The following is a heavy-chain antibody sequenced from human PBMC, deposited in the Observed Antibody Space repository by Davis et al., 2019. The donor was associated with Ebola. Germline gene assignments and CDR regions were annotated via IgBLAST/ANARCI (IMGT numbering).Heavy chain of an antibody. CDR1: GGSISRTTYY. D-gene: IGHD2-21*01. Sequence: MPSETLSLTCIVSGGSISRTTYYWGWIRQPPGKGLEWIGTIYYSGSSYYNPSLKSRVTMSMDTSKNQFSLKLSSVTAADTAVYYCARGMVVIANDAFDIWGQGTMVTVSS. CDR2: IYYSGSS. V-gene: IGHV4-39*07. CDR3: ARGMVVIANDAFDI. J-gene: IGHJ3*02.